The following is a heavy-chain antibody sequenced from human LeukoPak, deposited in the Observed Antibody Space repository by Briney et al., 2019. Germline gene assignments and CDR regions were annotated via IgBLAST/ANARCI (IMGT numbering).Heavy chain of an antibody. J-gene: IGHJ4*02. CDR1: GFTFSSYA. CDR2: FSGSGGTT. V-gene: IGHV3-23*01. D-gene: IGHD6-19*01. CDR3: AKENTVAGIHPVDDY. Sequence: GGSLRLSCAASGFTFSSYAMNWVRQAPGRGLEWVSGFSGSGGTTYYADSVKGRFTISRDNSKNTLYLQMNSLRAEDTAVYYCAKENTVAGIHPVDDYWGQGTLVTVSS.